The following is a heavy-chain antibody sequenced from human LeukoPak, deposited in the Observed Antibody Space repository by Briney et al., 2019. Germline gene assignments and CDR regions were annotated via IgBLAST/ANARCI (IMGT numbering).Heavy chain of an antibody. CDR2: ICYEGSNK. CDR3: ASAQGIAAAGDY. V-gene: IGHV3-33*08. J-gene: IGHJ4*02. D-gene: IGHD6-13*01. Sequence: GGSLSPSFPPSEFIFVNAGMSGVGRAQGKGWEWVAVICYEGSNKYYADSVKGRFPISRDNSKNTLYLQMNSLRAEDTAVYYCASAQGIAAAGDYWGQGTLVTVSS. CDR1: EFIFVNAG.